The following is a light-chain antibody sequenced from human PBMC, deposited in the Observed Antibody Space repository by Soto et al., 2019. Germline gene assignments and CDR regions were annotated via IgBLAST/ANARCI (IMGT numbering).Light chain of an antibody. J-gene: IGLJ1*01. CDR2: RNN. CDR3: AAWDDSLSDLYV. CDR1: SSNIGSNY. V-gene: IGLV1-47*01. Sequence: QSVLTQPPSASGTPGQRVTISCSGSSSNIGSNYVYWYQQLPGMAPKLLIYRNNQRPSGVPDRFSGSKSGTSASLAISGLRSEDEADYYCAAWDDSLSDLYVFGTGTKLTVL.